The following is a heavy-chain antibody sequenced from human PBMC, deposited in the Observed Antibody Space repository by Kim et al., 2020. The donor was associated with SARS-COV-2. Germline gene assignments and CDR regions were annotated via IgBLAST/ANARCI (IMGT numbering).Heavy chain of an antibody. V-gene: IGHV3-33*06. D-gene: IGHD6-13*01. J-gene: IGHJ4*02. CDR3: AKDFRSSSWYLDY. Sequence: YADSVKGRFTISRDNSKTTLYLQMNSLRAEDTAVYYCAKDFRSSSWYLDYWGQGTLVTVSS.